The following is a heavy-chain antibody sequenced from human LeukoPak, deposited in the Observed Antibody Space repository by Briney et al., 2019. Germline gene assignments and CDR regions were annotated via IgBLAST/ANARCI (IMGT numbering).Heavy chain of an antibody. CDR3: AKTFGTIDPFEY. CDR1: GFTFSSYA. D-gene: IGHD2-2*01. V-gene: IGHV3-30-3*02. Sequence: HPGGSLRLSCAASGFTFSSYAMHWVRQAPGKGLEWVAVISYDGSNKYYADSVKGRFTISRDNSKNTFYLDMNSLRADDTAVYYCAKTFGTIDPFEYWGQGTLVTVSS. CDR2: ISYDGSNK. J-gene: IGHJ4*02.